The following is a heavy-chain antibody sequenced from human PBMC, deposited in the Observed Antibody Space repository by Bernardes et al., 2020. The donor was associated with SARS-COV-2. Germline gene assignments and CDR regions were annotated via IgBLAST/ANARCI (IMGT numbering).Heavy chain of an antibody. V-gene: IGHV3-23*01. CDR3: AKGGRASGFFDY. CDR2: ISGNGRDT. J-gene: IGHJ4*02. Sequence: GYLRLACEGSGFTFSSSGMSWVRQAPGNGLEWVSSISGNGRDTYSADSVKGRFTFSRDNAKNTLYLQMSSLRAEDTAVYYCAKGGRASGFFDYWGQGTLVTVSS. D-gene: IGHD6-19*01. CDR1: GFTFSSSG.